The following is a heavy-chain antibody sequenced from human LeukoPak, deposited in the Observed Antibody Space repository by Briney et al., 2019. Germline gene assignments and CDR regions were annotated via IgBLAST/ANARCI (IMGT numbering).Heavy chain of an antibody. J-gene: IGHJ4*02. Sequence: GGSLRLSCAASGFTFSSYSMNWVRQAPGKGLEWVSYISSSSSTIYYADSVKGRFTISRDNAKNSLYLQMNSLRAEDTAVYYCARGDRAVDFDYWGQGTLVTVSS. CDR2: ISSSSSTI. D-gene: IGHD6-19*01. V-gene: IGHV3-48*04. CDR3: ARGDRAVDFDY. CDR1: GFTFSSYS.